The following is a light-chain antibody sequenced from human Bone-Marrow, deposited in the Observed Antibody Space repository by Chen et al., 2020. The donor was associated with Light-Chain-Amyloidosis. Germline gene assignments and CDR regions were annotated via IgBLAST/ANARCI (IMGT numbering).Light chain of an antibody. Sequence: SALTHPPPVSGSPGQSITIPCTGTSSDVGGDNHVSWYQQHPDKAPNLMIYAVNNRPSWVPDRFAGSKSDNTASLTISGLQTEDEADYFCSSYTITNTLVFGSGTRVTVL. J-gene: IGLJ1*01. CDR1: SSDVGGDNH. V-gene: IGLV2-14*01. CDR3: SSYTITNTLV. CDR2: AVN.